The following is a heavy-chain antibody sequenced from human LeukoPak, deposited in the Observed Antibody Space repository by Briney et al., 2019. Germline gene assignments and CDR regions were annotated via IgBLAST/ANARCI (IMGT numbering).Heavy chain of an antibody. CDR1: VYTFTTYG. V-gene: IGHV1-18*01. CDR2: ISAHNGNT. J-gene: IGHJ2*01. CDR3: ARDGYFDL. Sequence: GASVKVSFKSSVYTFTTYGIAWVRQAPGQGLEWMGWISAHNGNTNCAQSLQGRVTMTTDTSTNTAYMELRSLRSDDTAVYYCARDGYFDLWGRGTLVTVSS.